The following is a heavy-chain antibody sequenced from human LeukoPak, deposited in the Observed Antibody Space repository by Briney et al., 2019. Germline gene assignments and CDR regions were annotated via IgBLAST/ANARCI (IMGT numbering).Heavy chain of an antibody. CDR3: ARDLLDCSSTSCSKGAFDI. CDR1: GFTFSTHD. V-gene: IGHV3-48*01. D-gene: IGHD2-2*01. Sequence: GGSLRLSCAASGFTFSTHDVNWVRQAPGKGLEWVSFINSRSSTIYYADSVKGRFTISRDNSKNTLYLQMNSLRAEDTAVYYCARDLLDCSSTSCSKGAFDIWAKGQWSPSLQ. CDR2: INSRSSTI. J-gene: IGHJ3*02.